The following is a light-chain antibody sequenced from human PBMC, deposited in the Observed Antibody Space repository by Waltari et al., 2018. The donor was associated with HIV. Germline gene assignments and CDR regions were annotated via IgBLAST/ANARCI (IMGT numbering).Light chain of an antibody. CDR3: LQANSFPYT. CDR1: QGTNNW. CDR2: NAY. Sequence: DIQMTQSPSSVSASVGDRVTITCRASQGTNNWVAWYQQKPGRAPKLLFYNAYRLQSGVPSRFSGSGSGTEFALTISSLQPEDFATYYCLQANSFPYTFGQGTKLEIK. V-gene: IGKV1-12*01. J-gene: IGKJ2*01.